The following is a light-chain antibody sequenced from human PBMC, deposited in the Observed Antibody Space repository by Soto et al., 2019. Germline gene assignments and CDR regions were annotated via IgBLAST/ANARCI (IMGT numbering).Light chain of an antibody. Sequence: QSVLTQPPSVSGAPGQRVTISCTGSSSNIGAGYDVHWYQQLPGTAPKLLIYGNSNRPSGVADRFSGSKSGTSASLAITGLQDDDEGDYYSQCYDSSLSGWVFGGGTQLTVL. CDR2: GNS. CDR3: QCYDSSLSGWV. CDR1: SSNIGAGYD. V-gene: IGLV1-40*01. J-gene: IGLJ3*02.